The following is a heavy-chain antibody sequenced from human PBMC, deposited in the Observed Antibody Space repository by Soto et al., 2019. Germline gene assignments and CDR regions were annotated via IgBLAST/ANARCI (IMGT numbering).Heavy chain of an antibody. V-gene: IGHV1-3*05. CDR1: GYTFIRYA. Sequence: QVQLVQSGAEEKKPGASVKVSCKASGYTFIRYAMNWVRQAPGQRLEWMGWINAGNGNTKYSQKFQGRVTITRATAARTAYMALGSLRSEDTAVYYCASHSLSAPEPYGMDVWGQGTTVTVSS. D-gene: IGHD2-2*01. CDR2: INAGNGNT. CDR3: ASHSLSAPEPYGMDV. J-gene: IGHJ6*02.